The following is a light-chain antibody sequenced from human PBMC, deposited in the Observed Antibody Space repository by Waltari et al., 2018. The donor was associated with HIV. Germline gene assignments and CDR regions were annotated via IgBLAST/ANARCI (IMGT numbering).Light chain of an antibody. CDR2: EFF. V-gene: IGLV2-11*01. Sequence: SALTQPRSVSGSPGQSVTISCVATGRDVDVSDSVSWYQQRPDRVPQLMVYEFFKRVSGVSYRFSGSTSDNTASLTISELSPGDEAFYFCSSYTESSAIFGGGTFVTVL. J-gene: IGLJ2*01. CDR3: SSYTESSAI. CDR1: GRDVDVSDS.